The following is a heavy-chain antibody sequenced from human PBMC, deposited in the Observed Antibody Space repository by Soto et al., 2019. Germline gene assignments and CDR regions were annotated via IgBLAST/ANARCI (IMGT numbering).Heavy chain of an antibody. CDR3: ARDYYGGNSRYFDL. J-gene: IGHJ2*01. CDR1: GFTVSSHY. Sequence: EVQLVESGGGLVQPGGSLRLSCAASGFTVSSHYMSWVRQAPGKGLEWVSVIYSGGSTYYTDSVKGRFTISRDNSKNTLFLQMNSLRAEDTAVYYCARDYYGGNSRYFDLWGRGTLVTDSS. D-gene: IGHD2-21*02. CDR2: IYSGGST. V-gene: IGHV3-66*01.